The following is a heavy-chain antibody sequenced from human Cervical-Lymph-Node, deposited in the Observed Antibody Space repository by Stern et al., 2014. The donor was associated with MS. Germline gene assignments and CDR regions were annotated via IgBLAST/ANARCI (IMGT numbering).Heavy chain of an antibody. Sequence: EVQLVESGTELRKPGESLKISCKASGYSFSNYWIGWVRQMPGKGLEWMGIVYSSDSDTGYSPSFQGQVRISADKSIYTAFLQWSSLKASDTAMYCCVRQNYDILTGYPDHWGQGTLVAVSS. CDR2: VYSSDSDT. D-gene: IGHD3-9*01. CDR1: GYSFSNYW. CDR3: VRQNYDILTGYPDH. J-gene: IGHJ4*02. V-gene: IGHV5-51*01.